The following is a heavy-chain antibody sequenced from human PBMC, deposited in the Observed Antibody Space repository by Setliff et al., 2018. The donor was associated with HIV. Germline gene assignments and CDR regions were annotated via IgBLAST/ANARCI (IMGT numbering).Heavy chain of an antibody. CDR3: VRQTADRTNYYYYMDV. V-gene: IGHV1-18*01. D-gene: IGHD2-8*01. CDR2: IDSNNGNR. Sequence: ASVKVSCKASGGTFNNDAISWVRQAPGQGLEWMGWIDSNNGNRNFAQKFRGRVTMTTDISTNTAYMEVRSLSFDDTAVYYCVRQTADRTNYYYYMDVWGKGTTVTVSS. CDR1: GGTFNNDA. J-gene: IGHJ6*03.